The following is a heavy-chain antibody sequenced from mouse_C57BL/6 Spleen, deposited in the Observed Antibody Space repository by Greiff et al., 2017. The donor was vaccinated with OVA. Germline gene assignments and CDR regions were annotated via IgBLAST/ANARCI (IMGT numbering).Heavy chain of an antibody. CDR1: GFTFSSYA. CDR2: ISDGGSYT. CDR3: AKGYDYDEEAYWYFDV. J-gene: IGHJ1*03. D-gene: IGHD2-4*01. V-gene: IGHV5-4*03. Sequence: EVKVVESGGGLVKPGGSLKLSCAASGFTFSSYAMSWVRQTPEKRLEWVATISDGGSYTYYPDNVKGRFTISRDNAKNNLYLQMSHLKSEDTAMYYCAKGYDYDEEAYWYFDVWGTGTTVTVSS.